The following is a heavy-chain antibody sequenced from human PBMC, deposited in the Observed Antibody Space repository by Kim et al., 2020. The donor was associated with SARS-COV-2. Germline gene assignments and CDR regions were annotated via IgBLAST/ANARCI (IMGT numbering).Heavy chain of an antibody. CDR3: AKDSGLYYDILTGFDY. J-gene: IGHJ4*02. Sequence: DSVKGRFTIAGDNAKNSLYLQMDSLRADDTALYYCAKDSGLYYDILTGFDYWGQGTLVTVSS. V-gene: IGHV3-9*01. D-gene: IGHD3-9*01.